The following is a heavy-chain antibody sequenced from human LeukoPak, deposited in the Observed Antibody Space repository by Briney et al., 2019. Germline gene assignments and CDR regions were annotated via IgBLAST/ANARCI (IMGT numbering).Heavy chain of an antibody. Sequence: SETLSLTCAVYGGSFSGYYWSWIRQPPGKGLEWIGEINHSGSTNYNPSLTSRVTISVDTSKNQFSLTLSSVTAADTAVYYCARGRVYDFWSGYPYYFDYWGQGTLVTVSS. CDR2: INHSGST. CDR1: GGSFSGYY. CDR3: ARGRVYDFWSGYPYYFDY. V-gene: IGHV4-34*01. D-gene: IGHD3-3*01. J-gene: IGHJ4*02.